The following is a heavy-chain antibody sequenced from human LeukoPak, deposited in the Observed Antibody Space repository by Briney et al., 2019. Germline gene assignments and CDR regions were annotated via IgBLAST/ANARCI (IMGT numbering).Heavy chain of an antibody. CDR1: GFTCSSYA. V-gene: IGHV3-23*01. Sequence: GGSLRLSCAASGFTCSSYARSWVRQAPEKGLEWVSALSGSGGSTYYADSVKGRFTISRDNSKNTLYLQMNSLRAEDTAVYYCAKDLLILPSKGMAADYWGQGTLVTVSS. J-gene: IGHJ4*02. CDR2: LSGSGGST. D-gene: IGHD2-15*01. CDR3: AKDLLILPSKGMAADY.